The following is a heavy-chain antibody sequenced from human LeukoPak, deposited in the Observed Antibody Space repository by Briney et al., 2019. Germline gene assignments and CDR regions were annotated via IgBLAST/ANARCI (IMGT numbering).Heavy chain of an antibody. Sequence: PSETLSLTCTVSGGSISSYYWSWIRQPAGKGLEWIGRIYTSGSITYNPSLKSRVTISVDMSKNQFSLKLSSVTAADTAVYYCARYSSGWDNWFDPWGQGTLVTVSS. CDR3: ARYSSGWDNWFDP. V-gene: IGHV4-4*07. D-gene: IGHD6-19*01. J-gene: IGHJ5*02. CDR1: GGSISSYY. CDR2: IYTSGSI.